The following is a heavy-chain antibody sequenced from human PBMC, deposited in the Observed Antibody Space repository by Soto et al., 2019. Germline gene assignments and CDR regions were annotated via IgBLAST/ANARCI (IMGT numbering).Heavy chain of an antibody. Sequence: GGSLRLSCAASGFTFSSYGMHWVRQAPGKGLEWVAVISYDGSNKYYADSVKGRFTISRDNAKISLYLQMNSLRDEDTAVYYCAREAGTWHLPLNWFDPWGQGTLVTVSS. CDR1: GFTFSSYG. V-gene: IGHV3-30*03. D-gene: IGHD6-19*01. CDR3: AREAGTWHLPLNWFDP. J-gene: IGHJ5*02. CDR2: ISYDGSNK.